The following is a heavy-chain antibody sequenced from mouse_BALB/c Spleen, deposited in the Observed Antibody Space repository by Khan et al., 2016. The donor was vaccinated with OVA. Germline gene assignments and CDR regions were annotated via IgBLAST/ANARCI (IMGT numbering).Heavy chain of an antibody. D-gene: IGHD2-14*01. CDR3: ARQQYDGYFDV. J-gene: IGHJ1*01. V-gene: IGHV5-6*01. CDR1: GFTFSSYG. Sequence: EVELVESGGDLVKPGGSLKLSCAASGFTFSSYGMSWVRQTPDKRLEWVATISSGGSYTYYPDSVKGRFTISRDNAKNTLYLQMSSLKSEDTGMYYCARQQYDGYFDVWGAGTTVTVSS. CDR2: ISSGGSYT.